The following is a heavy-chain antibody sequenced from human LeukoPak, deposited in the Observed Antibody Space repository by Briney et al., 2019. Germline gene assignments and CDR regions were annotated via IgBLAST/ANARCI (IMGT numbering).Heavy chain of an antibody. Sequence: SGGSLRLSCAASGFTFSKYAMSWIRQAPGKGLEWVSYISSSSSYTNYADSVKGRFTISRDNAKNSLYLQMNSLRAEDTAVYYCARGYYYDSSGYYYWGQGTLVTASS. CDR3: ARGYYYDSSGYYY. CDR1: GFTFSKYA. CDR2: ISSSSSYT. J-gene: IGHJ4*02. D-gene: IGHD3-22*01. V-gene: IGHV3-11*06.